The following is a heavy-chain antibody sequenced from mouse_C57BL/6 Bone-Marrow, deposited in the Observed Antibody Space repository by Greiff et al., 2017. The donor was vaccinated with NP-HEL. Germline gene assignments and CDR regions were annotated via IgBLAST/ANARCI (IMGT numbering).Heavy chain of an antibody. D-gene: IGHD1-1*01. Sequence: QVQLQQPGTELVKPGASVKLSCKASGYTFTSYWMHWVKQRPGQGLEWIGNINPSNGGTNYNEKFKSKATLTVDKSSSTAYMQLSSLTSEDSAVYYDARSSTVVAWYFDVWGTGTTVTVSS. V-gene: IGHV1-53*01. CDR1: GYTFTSYW. J-gene: IGHJ1*03. CDR3: ARSSTVVAWYFDV. CDR2: INPSNGGT.